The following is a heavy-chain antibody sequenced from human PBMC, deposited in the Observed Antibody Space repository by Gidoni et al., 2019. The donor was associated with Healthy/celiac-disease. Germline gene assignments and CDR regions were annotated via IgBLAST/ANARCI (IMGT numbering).Heavy chain of an antibody. Sequence: QVQLQESGPGLVKPSETLSLTCPVSGGSVSSGSYYWSWIRQPPGKGLEWIGYIYYSGSTNYNPSLKSRVTISVDTSKNQFSLKLSSVTAADTAVYYCARDFPYCSGGSCYDYWGQGTLVTVSS. J-gene: IGHJ4*02. D-gene: IGHD2-15*01. CDR1: GGSVSSGSYY. CDR3: ARDFPYCSGGSCYDY. CDR2: IYYSGST. V-gene: IGHV4-61*01.